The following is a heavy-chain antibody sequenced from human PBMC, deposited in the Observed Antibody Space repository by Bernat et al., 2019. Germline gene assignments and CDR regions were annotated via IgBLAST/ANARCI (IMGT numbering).Heavy chain of an antibody. D-gene: IGHD3-10*01. J-gene: IGHJ6*03. CDR2: ISGSGGST. CDR1: GFTFSSYA. CDR3: AKGVVQGVINPLGGYYMDV. V-gene: IGHV3-23*04. Sequence: EVQLVESGGGLVQPGGSLRLSCAASGFTFSSYAMSWVRQAPGKGLEWVSAISGSGGSTYYADSVKGRFTISRDNSKNTLYLQMNSLRAEDTAVYYCAKGVVQGVINPLGGYYMDVWGKGTTVTVSS.